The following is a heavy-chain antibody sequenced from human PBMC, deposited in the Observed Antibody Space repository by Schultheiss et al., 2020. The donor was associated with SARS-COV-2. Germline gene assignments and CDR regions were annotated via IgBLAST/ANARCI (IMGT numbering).Heavy chain of an antibody. CDR2: ISSSSSYT. CDR3: ARGPIVVVPANYYYYMDV. Sequence: GESLKISCAASGFTFSDYYMSWIRQAPGKGLEWVSYISSSSSYTNYADSVKGRFTISRDNAKNSLYLQMNSLRAEDTAVYYCARGPIVVVPANYYYYMDVWGKGTTVTVSS. J-gene: IGHJ6*03. CDR1: GFTFSDYY. D-gene: IGHD2-2*01. V-gene: IGHV3-11*06.